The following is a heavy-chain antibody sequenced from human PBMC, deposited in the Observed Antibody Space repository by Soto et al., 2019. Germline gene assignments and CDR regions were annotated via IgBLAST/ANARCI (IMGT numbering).Heavy chain of an antibody. CDR1: GFTFSSYG. CDR3: AKDTSKAYYYDAEYFQH. CDR2: ISYDGSNK. Sequence: PGGSLRLSCAASGFTFSSYGMHWVRQAPGKGLEWVAVISYDGSNKYYADSVKGRSTISRDNSKNTLYLQMNSLRAEDTAVYYCAKDTSKAYYYDAEYFQHGGQGTLVTVSS. V-gene: IGHV3-30*18. J-gene: IGHJ1*01. D-gene: IGHD3-22*01.